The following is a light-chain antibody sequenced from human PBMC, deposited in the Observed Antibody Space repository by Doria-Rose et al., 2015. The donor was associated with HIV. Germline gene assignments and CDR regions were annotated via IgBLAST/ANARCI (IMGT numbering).Light chain of an antibody. CDR1: QRVKSSY. V-gene: IGKV3-20*01. CDR2: DAS. CDR3: RQYGTSRGT. Sequence: TQSPGTLSLSPGERATLSCSASQRVKSSYLAWYQQKPGQAPRLLIYDASTRATGIPDRFSGSGSVTDFTLTISRLEREDVAVYYCRQYGTSRGTFGQGTRLEIK. J-gene: IGKJ5*01.